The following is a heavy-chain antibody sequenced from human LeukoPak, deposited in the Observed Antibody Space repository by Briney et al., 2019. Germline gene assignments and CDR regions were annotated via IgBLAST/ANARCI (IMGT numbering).Heavy chain of an antibody. CDR1: GGSFSGYY. D-gene: IGHD1-26*01. CDR2: INHSGST. Sequence: SETLSLTCAVYGGSFSGYYWSWIRQPPGKGLEWIGEINHSGSTNYNPSLKSRVTISVDTSKNQFSLNLSSVAATDTAIYYCARHVENLEGSGSYGYFDSWGRGTLVTVSS. V-gene: IGHV4-34*01. J-gene: IGHJ4*02. CDR3: ARHVENLEGSGSYGYFDS.